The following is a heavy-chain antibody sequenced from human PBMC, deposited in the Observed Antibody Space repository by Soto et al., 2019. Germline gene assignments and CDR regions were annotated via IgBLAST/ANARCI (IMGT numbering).Heavy chain of an antibody. V-gene: IGHV5-51*01. J-gene: IGHJ6*02. CDR3: ARVGFFQLLLGWGMDV. D-gene: IGHD3-10*01. Sequence: GESLKISCKGSGYNFASYWIGWVRQMPGRGLEWMGIIYAGDSDTRYSPSFQGQVTISVDKSITTAYLQWSSLKASDTAMYYCARVGFFQLLLGWGMDVWGQGTTVTVSS. CDR2: IYAGDSDT. CDR1: GYNFASYW.